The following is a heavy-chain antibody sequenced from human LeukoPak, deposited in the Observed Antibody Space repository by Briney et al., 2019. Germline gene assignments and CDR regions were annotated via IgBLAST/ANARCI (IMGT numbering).Heavy chain of an antibody. J-gene: IGHJ6*03. CDR2: IIPIFGTA. CDR1: VGTFSSYA. D-gene: IGHD5-12*01. Sequence: ASVTLSFKSSVGTFSSYAISWVRQSPGQGLEWMGGIIPIFGTANYAHKFQCRVTITTDESTSTAYLELSNLRSEDTAVYYCARGRPIVATRPPYYYYYMDVWGKGTTVTVSS. CDR3: ARGRPIVATRPPYYYYYMDV. V-gene: IGHV1-69*05.